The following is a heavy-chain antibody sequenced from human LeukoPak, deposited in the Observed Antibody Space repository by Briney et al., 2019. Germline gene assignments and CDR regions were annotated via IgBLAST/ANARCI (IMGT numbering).Heavy chain of an antibody. CDR1: GGSISSSNW. Sequence: PSETLSLTCAVSGGSISSSNWWSWVRQPPGKGLEWIGEIYHSGSTNYNPSLKSRVTISVDKSKNQFSLKLSSVTAADTAVYYCARGRRSGCTSRPTCGYFFDYWGQGTLVTVSS. J-gene: IGHJ4*02. D-gene: IGHD6-19*01. CDR2: IYHSGST. CDR3: ARGRRSGCTSRPTCGYFFDY. V-gene: IGHV4-4*02.